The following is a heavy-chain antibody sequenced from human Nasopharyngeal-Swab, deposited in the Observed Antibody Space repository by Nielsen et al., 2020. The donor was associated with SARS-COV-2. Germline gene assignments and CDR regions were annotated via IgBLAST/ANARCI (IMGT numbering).Heavy chain of an antibody. CDR1: GGSISSSSYY. CDR3: ARHRVRSAAAGLDP. D-gene: IGHD6-13*01. J-gene: IGHJ5*02. CDR2: IYYSGST. Sequence: SETLSLTCTVSGGSISSSSYYWGWIRPPPGKGLEWIGSIYYSGSTYYNPSLKSRVTISVDTSKNQFSLKLSSVTAADTAVYYCARHRVRSAAAGLDPWGQGTLVTVSS. V-gene: IGHV4-39*01.